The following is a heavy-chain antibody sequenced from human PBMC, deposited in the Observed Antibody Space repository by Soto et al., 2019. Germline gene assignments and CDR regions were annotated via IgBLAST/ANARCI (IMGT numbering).Heavy chain of an antibody. CDR2: MNPNSGNT. CDR3: ARGRIAVAGTFFRYYGMDV. Sequence: ASVKVSCKASGYTFTSYDINWVRQATGQGLEWMGWMNPNSGNTGYAQKFQGRVTMTRNTSISTAYMELSSLRSEDTPVYYCARGRIAVAGTFFRYYGMDVWGQGTTVTVSS. V-gene: IGHV1-8*01. J-gene: IGHJ6*02. D-gene: IGHD6-19*01. CDR1: GYTFTSYD.